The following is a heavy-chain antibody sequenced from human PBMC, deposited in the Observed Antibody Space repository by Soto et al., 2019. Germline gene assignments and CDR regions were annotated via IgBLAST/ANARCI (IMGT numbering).Heavy chain of an antibody. CDR2: INSDGGST. D-gene: IGHD2-21*01. V-gene: IGHV3-74*01. CDR3: AREDYSYSPDAFDI. CDR1: GFTFSSYW. Sequence: EVQLVESGGGLVQPGGSLRLSCAASGFTFSSYWMHWVRQAPGKGLVWVSRINSDGGSTSYADSVKGRFTISRDGAKNTLYLQMNSLRAEDTAVYYCAREDYSYSPDAFDIWGQGTMVTVSS. J-gene: IGHJ3*02.